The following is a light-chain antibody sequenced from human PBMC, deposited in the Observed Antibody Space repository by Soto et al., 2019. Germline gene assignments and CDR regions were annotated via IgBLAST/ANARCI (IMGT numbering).Light chain of an antibody. CDR2: SNN. CDR1: SSNIGSNT. V-gene: IGLV1-44*01. J-gene: IGLJ1*01. Sequence: QSALTQPPSASGTPGQRVTISCSGSSSNIGSNTVNWYQQLPGTAPKLLIYSNNQRPSGVPDRLFGSKSGTSASLAISGLQSEDEADYYCAAWDDSLNGFYVFGTGTKLTVL. CDR3: AAWDDSLNGFYV.